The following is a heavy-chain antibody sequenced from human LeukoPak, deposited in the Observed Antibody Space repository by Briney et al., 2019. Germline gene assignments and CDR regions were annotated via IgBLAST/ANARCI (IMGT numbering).Heavy chain of an antibody. D-gene: IGHD2-2*02. V-gene: IGHV4-30-4*01. J-gene: IGHJ3*02. Sequence: SETLSLTCTVSGDSISRSAGDFYWSWVRQHPGKGLEWIGYIYYSGTTYYNPSLKSRLHISVDTSTNQSSLDLTSVTAADPAVYYCARPIRATSTGIPDAFDIWAQGTLVVVSS. CDR2: IYYSGTT. CDR3: ARPIRATSTGIPDAFDI. CDR1: GDSISRSAGDFY.